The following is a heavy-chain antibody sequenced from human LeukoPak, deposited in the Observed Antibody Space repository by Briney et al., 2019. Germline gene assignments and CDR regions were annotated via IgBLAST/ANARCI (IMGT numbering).Heavy chain of an antibody. J-gene: IGHJ4*02. CDR3: VPRGTEGY. CDR2: ISPTGGST. Sequence: GGSLRLSCSASGFAFSGYAMHWVRQAPGKGLQYVSAISPTGGSTYYADSVKGRFSISRDNSKNTLYLQMSSLRPEDTAVYYCVPRGTEGYWGQGTLVTVSS. CDR1: GFAFSGYA. V-gene: IGHV3-64D*06.